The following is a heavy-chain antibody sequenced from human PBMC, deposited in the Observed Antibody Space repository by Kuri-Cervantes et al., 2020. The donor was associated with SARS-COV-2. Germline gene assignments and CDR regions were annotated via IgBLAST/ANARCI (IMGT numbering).Heavy chain of an antibody. J-gene: IGHJ4*02. Sequence: SETLSLTCTVSGGSVSSGSYYWSWIRQPPGKGLEWIGYIYYSGSTNYNPSPKSRVTISVDTSKNQFSLKLSSVTAADTAVYYCARRGAHDRRRSGIQLWSVYYFDYWGQETLVTVSS. CDR1: GGSVSSGSYY. CDR3: ARRGAHDRRRSGIQLWSVYYFDY. D-gene: IGHD5-18*01. CDR2: IYYSGST. V-gene: IGHV4-61*01.